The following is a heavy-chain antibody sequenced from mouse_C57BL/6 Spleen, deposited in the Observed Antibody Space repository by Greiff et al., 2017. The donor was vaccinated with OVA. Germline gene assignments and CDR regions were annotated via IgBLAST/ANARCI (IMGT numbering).Heavy chain of an antibody. Sequence: ESGPGLVKPSQSLSLTCSVTGYSITSGYYWNWIRQFPGNKLEWMGYISYDGSNNYNPSLKNRISITRDTSKNQFFLTLNSVTTEDTATYYCARDSNFYAMDYWGQGTSVTVSS. J-gene: IGHJ4*01. CDR2: ISYDGSN. CDR1: GYSITSGYY. V-gene: IGHV3-6*01. CDR3: ARDSNFYAMDY. D-gene: IGHD2-5*01.